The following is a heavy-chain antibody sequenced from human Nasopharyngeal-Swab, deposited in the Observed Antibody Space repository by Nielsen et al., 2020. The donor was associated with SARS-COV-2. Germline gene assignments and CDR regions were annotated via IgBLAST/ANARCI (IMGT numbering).Heavy chain of an antibody. Sequence: GGSLRLSCKASGYRFTNYWIAWVRQMPGKGLEWMGSIYPGNSDTRYSPAFHGRVTISADKSINTAYLQWTSLRASDTAVYYCARRAARDGYNYEVDPWGQGTLVTVSS. CDR2: IYPGNSDT. D-gene: IGHD5-24*01. CDR3: ARRAARDGYNYEVDP. J-gene: IGHJ5*02. V-gene: IGHV5-51*01. CDR1: GYRFTNYW.